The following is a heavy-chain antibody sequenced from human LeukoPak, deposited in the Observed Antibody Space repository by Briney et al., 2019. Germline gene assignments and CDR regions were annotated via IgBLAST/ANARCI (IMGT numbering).Heavy chain of an antibody. CDR2: IIPIFGTA. CDR1: GYTFTGYY. V-gene: IGHV1-69*06. Sequence: ASVKVSCKASGYTFTGYYMHWVRQAPGQGLEWMGGIIPIFGTANYAQKFQGRVTITADKSTSTAYMELSSLRSEDTAVYYCARVPSVAALYYYYYMDVWGKGTTVTVSS. J-gene: IGHJ6*03. D-gene: IGHD6-13*01. CDR3: ARVPSVAALYYYYYMDV.